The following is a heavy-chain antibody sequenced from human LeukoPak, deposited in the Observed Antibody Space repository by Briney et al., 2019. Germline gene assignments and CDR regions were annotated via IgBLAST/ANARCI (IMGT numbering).Heavy chain of an antibody. CDR3: AVMVRGVFNY. J-gene: IGHJ4*02. V-gene: IGHV4-30-4*01. Sequence: SETLSLTCTVSGASLSIVDYYWSWIRQPPGKGLEWIGYIYYSGSTYYNPSLKSRVTISLDTSKNQFSLKLTSVTAADTAVYYCAVMVRGVFNYWGQGTLVTVSS. CDR1: GASLSIVDYY. CDR2: IYYSGST. D-gene: IGHD3-10*01.